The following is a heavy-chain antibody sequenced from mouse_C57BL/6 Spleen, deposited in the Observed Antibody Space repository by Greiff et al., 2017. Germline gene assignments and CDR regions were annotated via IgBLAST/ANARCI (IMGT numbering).Heavy chain of an antibody. V-gene: IGHV5-4*03. CDR3: ARSTMITTYYFDY. CDR2: ISDGGSYT. CDR1: GFTFSSYA. J-gene: IGHJ2*01. Sequence: DVKLVESGGGLVKPGGSLKLSCAASGFTFSSYAMSWVRQTPEKRLEWVATISDGGSYTYYPDNVKGRFTISRDNAKNNLYLQMSHLKSEDTAMYYCARSTMITTYYFDYWGQGTTLTVSS. D-gene: IGHD2-4*01.